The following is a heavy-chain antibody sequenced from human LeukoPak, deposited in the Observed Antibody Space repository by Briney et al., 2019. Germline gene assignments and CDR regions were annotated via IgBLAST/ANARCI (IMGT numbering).Heavy chain of an antibody. CDR1: GTSITNYY. Sequence: PSETLSLTCTVSGTSITNYYWSWLRQPPGKGLEWIGYIHYSAGTNYIPSLKNRITISLDTSKIQFSLQLRSVTAADTAVYYCARCDSATALDYWGQGTLVTVSS. CDR3: ARCDSATALDY. J-gene: IGHJ4*02. V-gene: IGHV4-59*01. CDR2: IHYSAGT. D-gene: IGHD6-25*01.